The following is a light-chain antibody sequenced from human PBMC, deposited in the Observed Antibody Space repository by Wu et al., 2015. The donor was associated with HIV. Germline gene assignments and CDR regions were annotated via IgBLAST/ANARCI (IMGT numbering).Light chain of an antibody. CDR1: QSVATS. V-gene: IGKV3-11*01. CDR3: QQYSSSPIT. CDR2: GAS. J-gene: IGKJ5*01. Sequence: EIVLTQSPATLSLSPGQRATLSCRVSQSVATSLAWYQQKPGQAPRLLIYGASKRATGIPARFSGSGSGTDFTLTISAVEPEDFAIYFCQQYSSSPITFGPGTRL.